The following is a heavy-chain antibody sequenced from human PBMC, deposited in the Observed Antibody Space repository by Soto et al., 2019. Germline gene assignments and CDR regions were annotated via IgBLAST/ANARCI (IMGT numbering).Heavy chain of an antibody. J-gene: IGHJ4*02. D-gene: IGHD6-13*01. CDR2: ITASADTT. V-gene: IGHV3-23*01. Sequence: EVQLLESGGRLVQPGGSLGLSCAASGFTFSTYAMSWVRQAPGRGLEWVSSITASADTTFYSDSVQGRFTISRDNSQNMLFLHMTSLRAEDSATSYCHIAEGDYWGQGTLVAVSS. CDR3: HIAEGDY. CDR1: GFTFSTYA.